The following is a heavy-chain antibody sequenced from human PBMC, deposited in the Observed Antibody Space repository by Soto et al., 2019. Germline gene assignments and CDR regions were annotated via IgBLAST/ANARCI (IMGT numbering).Heavy chain of an antibody. V-gene: IGHV3-23*01. CDR1: GFTFSSYA. CDR3: AKDAPRYGITIFGVVTDYYYYGMDV. Sequence: GGSLRLSCAASGFTFSSYAMSWVRQAPGKGLEWVSAISGSGGSTYYADSVKGRFTISRDNSKNTLYLQMNSLRAEDTAVYYCAKDAPRYGITIFGVVTDYYYYGMDVWGQGTTVTVSS. J-gene: IGHJ6*02. CDR2: ISGSGGST. D-gene: IGHD3-3*01.